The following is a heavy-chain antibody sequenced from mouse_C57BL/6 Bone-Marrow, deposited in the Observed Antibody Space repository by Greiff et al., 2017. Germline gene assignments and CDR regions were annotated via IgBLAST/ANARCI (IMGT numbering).Heavy chain of an antibody. J-gene: IGHJ4*01. V-gene: IGHV1-52*01. Sequence: QVQLQQPGAELVRPGSSVKLSCKASGYTFTSYWMHWVKQRPIQGLEWIGNIDPSDSETHYNQKFKDKATLTVDKSSSTAYMQLSSLTSEDSAVYYWARTYYYGDAMDYWGQGTSVTVSS. CDR3: ARTYYYGDAMDY. CDR2: IDPSDSET. D-gene: IGHD1-1*01. CDR1: GYTFTSYW.